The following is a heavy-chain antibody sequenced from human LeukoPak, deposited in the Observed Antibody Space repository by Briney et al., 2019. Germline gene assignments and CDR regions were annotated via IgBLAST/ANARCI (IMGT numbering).Heavy chain of an antibody. Sequence: ASVKVSCKASGYTFTSYGISWVRQAPGQGLEWMGWISAYNGNTNYAQKLQGRVTMTTDTSTSTAYMELRSLRSDDTAVYYSARDSVPAATPYYYYYMDVWGKGTTVTVSS. CDR2: ISAYNGNT. D-gene: IGHD2-2*01. V-gene: IGHV1-18*01. CDR1: GYTFTSYG. CDR3: ARDSVPAATPYYYYYMDV. J-gene: IGHJ6*03.